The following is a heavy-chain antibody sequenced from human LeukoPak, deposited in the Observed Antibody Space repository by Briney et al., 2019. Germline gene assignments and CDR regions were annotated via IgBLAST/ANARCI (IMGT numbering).Heavy chain of an antibody. J-gene: IGHJ6*03. CDR2: ISAYNGNT. D-gene: IGHD3-10*01. CDR1: GYTFTSYG. CDR3: ARENPMVRGSYYYYYYMDV. Sequence: ASVKVSCKASGYTFTSYGTSWVRQAPGQGHEWMGWISAYNGNTNYAQKLQGRVTMTTDTSTSTAYMELRSLRSDDTAVYYCARENPMVRGSYYYYYYMDVWGKGTTVTISS. V-gene: IGHV1-18*01.